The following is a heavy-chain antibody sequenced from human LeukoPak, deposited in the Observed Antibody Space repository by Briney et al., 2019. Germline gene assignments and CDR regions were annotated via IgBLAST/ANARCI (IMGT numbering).Heavy chain of an antibody. CDR1: GGSFSGYY. Sequence: PSETLSLTCAVYGGSFSGYYWSWIRQSPGKGLEWIGEINRPGITKYNPSLESRVTISLDTSKNQFSLRLISATAADTAMYYCARSEDCGSSSCYWFGPWGQGTLVTVSS. V-gene: IGHV4-34*01. D-gene: IGHD2-2*01. CDR3: ARSEDCGSSSCYWFGP. J-gene: IGHJ5*02. CDR2: INRPGIT.